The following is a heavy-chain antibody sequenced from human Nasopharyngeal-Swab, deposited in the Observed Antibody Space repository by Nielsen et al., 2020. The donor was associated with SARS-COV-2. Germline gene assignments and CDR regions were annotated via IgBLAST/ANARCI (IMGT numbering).Heavy chain of an antibody. CDR1: GFTFDNYE. D-gene: IGHD6-19*01. V-gene: IGHV3-48*03. CDR2: ISTSGATI. J-gene: IGHJ6*02. Sequence: GGSLRLSCAASGFTFDNYEMNWVRQAPGKGLEWVSYISTSGATIHYADSVRGRFTISRDNAKKSLYLQMNSLRAEDTAVYYCARASRGWSWGQGTTVTVS. CDR3: ARASRGWS.